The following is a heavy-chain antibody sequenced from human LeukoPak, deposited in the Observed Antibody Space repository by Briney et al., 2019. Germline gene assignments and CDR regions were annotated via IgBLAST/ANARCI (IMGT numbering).Heavy chain of an antibody. Sequence: ASVKVSCKASGYTFTSYYMHWVRQAPGQGLEWMGIINPSGGSTSYAQKFQGRVTMTRDTSTSTVYMELSSLRSEDTAVYYCARSPLSIAARPPFDYWGQGTLVTDSS. V-gene: IGHV1-46*01. J-gene: IGHJ4*02. D-gene: IGHD6-6*01. CDR1: GYTFTSYY. CDR2: INPSGGST. CDR3: ARSPLSIAARPPFDY.